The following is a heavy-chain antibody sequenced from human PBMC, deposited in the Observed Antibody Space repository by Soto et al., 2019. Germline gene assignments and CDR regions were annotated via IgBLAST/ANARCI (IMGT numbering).Heavy chain of an antibody. V-gene: IGHV3-21*01. D-gene: IGHD6-13*01. CDR2: ISSNSAYI. CDR1: GFTFRSFT. CDR3: TRDASRDSSARGWFDP. Sequence: GGSLRLSCAASGFTFRSFTMNWVRQAPGQGLEWVSTISSNSAYIYYTDALRGRFTISRDNAKNSLHLQMNSLRAEDTAVYYCTRDASRDSSARGWFDPWGPGTLVTVSS. J-gene: IGHJ5*02.